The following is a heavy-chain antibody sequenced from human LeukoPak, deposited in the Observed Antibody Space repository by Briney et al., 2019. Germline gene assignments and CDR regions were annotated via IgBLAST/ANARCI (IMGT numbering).Heavy chain of an antibody. CDR3: ARSRDGYNTHY. J-gene: IGHJ4*02. V-gene: IGHV4-61*02. D-gene: IGHD5-24*01. Sequence: SQTLSLTCTVSGGSISSGSYYWSWIRQPDGKELEWIGRMYTSGSTNYNPSLKSRVTISVDTSKNQFSLKLSSVTAADTAVYYCARSRDGYNTHYWGQGTLVTVSS. CDR1: GGSISSGSYY. CDR2: MYTSGST.